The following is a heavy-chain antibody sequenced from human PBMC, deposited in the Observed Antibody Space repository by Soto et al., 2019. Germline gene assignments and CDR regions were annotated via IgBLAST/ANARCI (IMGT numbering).Heavy chain of an antibody. D-gene: IGHD2-15*01. CDR3: ARVPAAPSWSDP. V-gene: IGHV4-59*01. J-gene: IGHJ5*02. CDR1: GGSIFSSY. Sequence: PSETVSLTCTVSGGSIFSSYWTLIRQPPGKGLEWIGNVYYSGSTNYNPSLKSRITISVDTSKNQFSLNLSSVTAADTAVYYCARVPAAPSWSDPSRQVTLVTVSS. CDR2: VYYSGST.